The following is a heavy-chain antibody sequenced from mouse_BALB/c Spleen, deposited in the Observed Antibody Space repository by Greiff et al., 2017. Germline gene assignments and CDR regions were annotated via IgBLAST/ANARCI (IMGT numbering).Heavy chain of an antibody. CDR2: FYPGSGST. CDR3: AKIPDY. J-gene: IGHJ2*01. CDR1: GYTFTEYI. V-gene: IGHV1-62-2*01. Sequence: QVQLQQSGAELVKPGASVKLSCKASGYTFTEYIIHWVKQRSGQGLEWIGWFYPGSGSTNYNEKFKGKATFTADTSSNTAYMQLSSLTSEDSAVYYCAKIPDYWGQGTTLTVSS.